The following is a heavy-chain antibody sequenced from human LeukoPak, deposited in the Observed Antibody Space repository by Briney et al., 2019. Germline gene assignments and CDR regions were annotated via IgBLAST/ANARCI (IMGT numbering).Heavy chain of an antibody. D-gene: IGHD2-2*01. CDR1: GGTFSSYA. J-gene: IGHJ6*02. CDR3: ARDRYRCSSTSCYGYYYYGMDV. V-gene: IGHV1-69*13. Sequence: GASVKVSCKASGGTFSSYAISWVRQAPGQGLEWMGGIIPIFGTANYAQKFQGRVTITADESTSTAYMELSSLRSDDTAVYYCARDRYRCSSTSCYGYYYYGMDVWGQGTTVTVSS. CDR2: IIPIFGTA.